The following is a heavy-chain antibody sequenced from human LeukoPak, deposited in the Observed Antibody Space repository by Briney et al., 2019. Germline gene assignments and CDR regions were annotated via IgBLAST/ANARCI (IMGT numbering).Heavy chain of an antibody. CDR2: IYTSGST. CDR1: GGSISSGSYY. D-gene: IGHD6-13*01. J-gene: IGHJ3*02. CDR3: ARGRGYPIAAATDAFDI. Sequence: PSETLSLTCTVSGGSISSGSYYWSWIRQPAGKGLEWIGRIYTSGSTNYNPSLKSRVTISVDTSKNQFSLKLSSVTAADTAVYYCARGRGYPIAAATDAFDIWGQGTMVTVSS. V-gene: IGHV4-61*02.